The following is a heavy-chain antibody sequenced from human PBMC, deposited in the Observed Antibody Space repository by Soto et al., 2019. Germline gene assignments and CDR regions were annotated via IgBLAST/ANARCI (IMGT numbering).Heavy chain of an antibody. CDR2: ISGSGA. CDR3: AKDGSWHHHYYGMDV. CDR1: GFTFSNYP. V-gene: IGHV3-23*01. J-gene: IGHJ6*02. Sequence: GGSLRLSCAASGFTFSNYPMSWVRQAPGKGLEWVSVISGSGAFYADSVKGRFTISRDHSKNTLYLQMNSLRGDDTAVYYCAKDGSWHHHYYGMDVWGQGTTVTVSS. D-gene: IGHD2-15*01.